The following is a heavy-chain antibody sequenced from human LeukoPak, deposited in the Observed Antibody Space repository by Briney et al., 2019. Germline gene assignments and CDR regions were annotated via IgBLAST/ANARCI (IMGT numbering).Heavy chain of an antibody. Sequence: KPSETLSLTCAVYGGSFSGYYWSWIRQPPGKGLEWIGEINHSGSTNYNPSRKSRVTISVDTSKNQFSLKLSSVTAADTAVYYCARVSSSWYGRAFGIWGQGTMVTVSS. CDR3: ARVSSSWYGRAFGI. D-gene: IGHD6-13*01. CDR2: INHSGST. J-gene: IGHJ3*02. CDR1: GGSFSGYY. V-gene: IGHV4-34*01.